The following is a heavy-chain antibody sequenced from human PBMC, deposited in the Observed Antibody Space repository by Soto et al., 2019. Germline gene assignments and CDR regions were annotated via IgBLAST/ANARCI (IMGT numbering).Heavy chain of an antibody. Sequence: PSETLSLTCSVSGGSISSRSYSWGWIRQPPGEGLEWIGTFYYSENTYYNPSLKSRVSISVDTSKNQFSLKVTSATVADTAIYYCARLGGYCDRTGCYGYYALDVWGHGTTVTVSS. D-gene: IGHD2-15*01. CDR2: FYYSENT. CDR3: ARLGGYCDRTGCYGYYALDV. V-gene: IGHV4-39*01. CDR1: GGSISSRSYS. J-gene: IGHJ6*02.